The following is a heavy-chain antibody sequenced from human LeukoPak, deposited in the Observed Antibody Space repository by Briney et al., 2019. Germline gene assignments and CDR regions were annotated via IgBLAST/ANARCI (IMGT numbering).Heavy chain of an antibody. CDR2: ISAYNGNT. J-gene: IGHJ6*02. V-gene: IGHV1-18*01. CDR3: ARDSLGYCSSTSCPQYYYYGMDV. CDR1: GYTFTIYG. Sequence: ASVKVSCKASGYTFTIYGISWVRQAPGQGLEWMGWISAYNGNTNYAQKLQGRVTMTTDTSTSTAYMERRSLRSDDTAVYYCARDSLGYCSSTSCPQYYYYGMDVWGQGTTVSVS. D-gene: IGHD2-2*01.